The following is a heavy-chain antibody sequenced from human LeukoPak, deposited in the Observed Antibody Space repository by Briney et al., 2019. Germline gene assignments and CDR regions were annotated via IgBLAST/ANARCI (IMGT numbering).Heavy chain of an antibody. CDR1: GFTVSTNY. V-gene: IGHV3-23*01. D-gene: IGHD3-22*01. CDR2: ISGSGGST. Sequence: GGSLRLSCAASGFTVSTNYMSWVRQAPGKGLEWVSAISGSGGSTYYADSVKGRFTISRDNSKNTLYLQMNSLRAEDTAVYYCAKDSYYDSSGMPWGQGTLVTVSS. CDR3: AKDSYYDSSGMP. J-gene: IGHJ4*02.